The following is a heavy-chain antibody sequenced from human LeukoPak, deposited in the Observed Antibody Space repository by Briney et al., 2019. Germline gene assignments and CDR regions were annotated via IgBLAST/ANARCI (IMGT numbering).Heavy chain of an antibody. J-gene: IGHJ6*04. V-gene: IGHV1-69*01. D-gene: IGHD2-2*01. CDR2: IIPIFGTA. CDR3: ARGARCSSTSCYAYYYGMDV. Sequence: SVKVSCKASGGTFSSYAISWVRQAPGQGLEWMGGIIPIFGTANYAQKFQGRATITADESTSTAYMELSSLRSEDTAVYYCARGARCSSTSCYAYYYGMDVWGKGTTVTVSS. CDR1: GGTFSSYA.